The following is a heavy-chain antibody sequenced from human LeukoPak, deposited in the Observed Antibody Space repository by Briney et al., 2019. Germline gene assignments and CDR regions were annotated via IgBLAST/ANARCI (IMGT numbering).Heavy chain of an antibody. CDR1: GYSISSGYY. V-gene: IGHV4-38-2*01. CDR3: ARRQWLVYFDY. Sequence: SXXLSLTCAVSGYSISSGYYWGWIRQPPGKGLEWIGSIYHSGSTYYNPSLKSRFTISVDTSKNQFSLKLSSVTAADTAVYYCARRQWLVYFDYWGQGTLVTVSS. J-gene: IGHJ4*02. CDR2: IYHSGST. D-gene: IGHD6-19*01.